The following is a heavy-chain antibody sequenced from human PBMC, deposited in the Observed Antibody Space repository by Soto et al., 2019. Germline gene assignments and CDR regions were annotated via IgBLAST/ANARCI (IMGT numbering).Heavy chain of an antibody. CDR1: GFTFSSYS. CDR3: ARDQFRGDYGDYGY. Sequence: EVQLVESGGGLVQPGGSLRLSCAASGFTFSSYSMNWVRQAPGKGLEWVSYISSSSSTIYYADSVKGRFTISRDNAKNSLYLQMNSLRAEDTAVYYCARDQFRGDYGDYGYWGQGTLVTVSS. V-gene: IGHV3-48*01. D-gene: IGHD4-17*01. J-gene: IGHJ4*02. CDR2: ISSSSSTI.